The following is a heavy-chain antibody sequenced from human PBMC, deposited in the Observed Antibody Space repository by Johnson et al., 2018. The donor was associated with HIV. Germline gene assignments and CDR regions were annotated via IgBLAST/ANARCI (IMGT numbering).Heavy chain of an antibody. CDR2: ISCSGSSK. V-gene: IGHV3-23*04. Sequence: MLLVESGGGVVQPGRSLRLSCAASGFTFGSYVMSWVRQAPGKGLEWVAAISCSGSSKYYADSVKGRFTISRDNSKNTLYLQMNSLKTEDTAVYYCTTGTTVPTWDWGQGTMVTVSS. D-gene: IGHD4-17*01. CDR1: GFTFGSYV. CDR3: TTGTTVPTWD. J-gene: IGHJ3*01.